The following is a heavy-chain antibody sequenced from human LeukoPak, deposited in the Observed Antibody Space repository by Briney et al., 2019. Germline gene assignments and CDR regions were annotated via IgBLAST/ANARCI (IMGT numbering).Heavy chain of an antibody. V-gene: IGHV4-61*02. Sequence: PSETLSLTCTVSFGSISSGSYYWSWVRQPAWKGLEWIGRISTSGSTNYNPSLKSRVTISVDTSKNQCSLKLSSVTAADTAVYYCARETTVTTAFDYWGQGTLVTVSS. CDR2: ISTSGST. CDR3: ARETTVTTAFDY. CDR1: FGSISSGSYY. D-gene: IGHD4-17*01. J-gene: IGHJ4*02.